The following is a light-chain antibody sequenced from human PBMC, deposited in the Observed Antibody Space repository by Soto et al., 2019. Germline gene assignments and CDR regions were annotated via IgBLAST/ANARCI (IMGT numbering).Light chain of an antibody. CDR3: QQLFRYPLA. CDR1: QAIRTE. CDR2: GAS. Sequence: AIPMTQSPSSLSASVGDRVTITCRSSQAIRTELGWYQQRPGKAPNLLIYGASTLQTGVPSRFSGSGSGTDFTLTINSLQPEDFATCHCQQLFRYPLAFGQGTRLEMK. V-gene: IGKV1-6*01. J-gene: IGKJ5*01.